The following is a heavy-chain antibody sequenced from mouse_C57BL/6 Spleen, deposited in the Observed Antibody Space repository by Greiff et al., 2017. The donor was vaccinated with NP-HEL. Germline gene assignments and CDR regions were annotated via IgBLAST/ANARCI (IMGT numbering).Heavy chain of an antibody. CDR3: ARSLRLHAMDY. CDR2: INPGSGGT. J-gene: IGHJ4*01. CDR1: GYAFTNYL. D-gene: IGHD3-2*02. V-gene: IGHV1-54*01. Sequence: QVQLQQSGAELVRPGTSVKVSCKASGYAFTNYLIEWVKQRPGQGLEWIGVINPGSGGTNYNEKFKGKATLTADKSSSNAYMQLSSLTSEDAAVYFCARSLRLHAMDYWGQGTSVTVSS.